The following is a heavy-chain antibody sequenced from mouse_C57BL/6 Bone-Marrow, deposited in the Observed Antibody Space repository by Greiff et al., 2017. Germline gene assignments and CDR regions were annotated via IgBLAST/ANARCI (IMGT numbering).Heavy chain of an antibody. Sequence: VQLQQSGAELARPGASVKLSCKASGYTFTSYGISWVKQRTGQGLEWIGEIYPRSGNTYYNEKFKGKATLTADKSSSTAYRELRSLTSEDSAVYFCARGWLLSYAMDYWGQGTSVTVSS. D-gene: IGHD2-3*01. J-gene: IGHJ4*01. CDR1: GYTFTSYG. CDR2: IYPRSGNT. CDR3: ARGWLLSYAMDY. V-gene: IGHV1-81*01.